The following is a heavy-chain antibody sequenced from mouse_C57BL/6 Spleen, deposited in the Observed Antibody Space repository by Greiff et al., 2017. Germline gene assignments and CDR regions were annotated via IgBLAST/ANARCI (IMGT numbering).Heavy chain of an antibody. CDR3: AREPPYDSYSDY. CDR1: GYTFTSYW. V-gene: IGHV1-52*01. Sequence: QVQLQQPGAELVRPGSSVKLSCKASGYTFTSYWMQWVKQRPLQGLEWIGNIDPSDSETNYNQKFKDKATLTADESSSTAYMQLSSLTSEDSAVYGGAREPPYDSYSDYWGQGTTLTVSS. J-gene: IGHJ2*01. CDR2: IDPSDSET. D-gene: IGHD2-3*01.